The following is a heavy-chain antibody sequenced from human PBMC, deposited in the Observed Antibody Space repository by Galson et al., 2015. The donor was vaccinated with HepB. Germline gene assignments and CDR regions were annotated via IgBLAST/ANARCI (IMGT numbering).Heavy chain of an antibody. J-gene: IGHJ4*02. V-gene: IGHV3-30*18. CDR1: GFTFSSYG. CDR2: ISYDGSNK. Sequence: SLRLSCAASGFTFSSYGMHWVRQAAGKGLEWVAVISYDGSNKYYGDSVKGRFTVSRDNSKNTLHLQMNSLRAEDTAMYYCAKDRDVATPILADYWGQGTLVTVSS. D-gene: IGHD3-3*01. CDR3: AKDRDVATPILADY.